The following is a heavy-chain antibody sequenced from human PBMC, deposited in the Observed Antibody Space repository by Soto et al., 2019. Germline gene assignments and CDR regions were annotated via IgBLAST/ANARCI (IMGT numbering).Heavy chain of an antibody. CDR3: ATVFRAHDAFDI. D-gene: IGHD3-10*01. Sequence: QVQLVESGGGVVQPGRSLRLSCAASGFTFSSYGMHWVRQAPGKGLEWVAVIWYDGSNKYYADSVKGRFTISRDNSKNPLYLQMNSLRAEDTAVYYCATVFRAHDAFDIWGQGTMVTVSS. CDR2: IWYDGSNK. V-gene: IGHV3-33*01. CDR1: GFTFSSYG. J-gene: IGHJ3*02.